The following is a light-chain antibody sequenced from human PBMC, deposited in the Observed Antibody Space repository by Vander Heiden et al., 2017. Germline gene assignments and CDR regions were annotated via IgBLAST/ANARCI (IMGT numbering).Light chain of an antibody. J-gene: IGKJ5*01. CDR3: QKYNSAPLT. CDR1: QGISNF. CDR2: AAS. Sequence: DIQKTSAPSSLSASVGDRVTITCRASQGISNFLAWYQQKPGKVPKLLIYAASTLHSGVPSRFSGSGSGTDFTLTISSLHPEDVATYYCQKYNSAPLTFGQGTPVEIK. V-gene: IGKV1-27*01.